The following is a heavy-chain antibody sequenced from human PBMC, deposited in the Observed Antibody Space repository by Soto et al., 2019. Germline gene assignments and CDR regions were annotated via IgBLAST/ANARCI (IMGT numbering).Heavy chain of an antibody. J-gene: IGHJ4*02. V-gene: IGHV3-21*06. CDR2: ISPSSSFL. D-gene: IGHD3-10*01. Sequence: GGSLRLSCAASGFSFRSYYMNWVRQAPGRGLEWVSSISPSSSFLNYADSLKGRFTISRDNAKSSVNLQMNSLRAEDTAVYYCARVGTDYGSGSPYYSDYWGQGTPVTVSS. CDR1: GFSFRSYY. CDR3: ARVGTDYGSGSPYYSDY.